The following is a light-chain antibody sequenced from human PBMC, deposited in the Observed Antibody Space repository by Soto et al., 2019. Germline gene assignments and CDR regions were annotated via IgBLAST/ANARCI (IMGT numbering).Light chain of an antibody. V-gene: IGLV1-44*01. CDR2: TNN. CDR1: SFNIGSNT. Sequence: QSALTQPPSASGTPGQRVTISCSGSSFNIGSNTVNWYQQLPGTAPKLLIYTNNQRPSGVPDRFSGSKSGTSASLAISGLQSEDEADYYCASWDDSLNGVLFGGGTKLTVL. CDR3: ASWDDSLNGVL. J-gene: IGLJ2*01.